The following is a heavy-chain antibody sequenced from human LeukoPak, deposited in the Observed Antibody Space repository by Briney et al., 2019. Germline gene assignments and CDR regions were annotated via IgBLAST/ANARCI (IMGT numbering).Heavy chain of an antibody. CDR2: IYYSGST. Sequence: PSETLSLTCTVSGGSISSSSYYWGWIRQPPGKGLEWIRSIYYSGSTYYNPSLKSRVTISVDTSKNQFSLKLSSVTAADTAVYYRARDAKGLWFGEREDWFDPWGQGTLVTVSS. V-gene: IGHV4-39*07. J-gene: IGHJ5*02. CDR3: ARDAKGLWFGEREDWFDP. CDR1: GGSISSSSYY. D-gene: IGHD3-10*01.